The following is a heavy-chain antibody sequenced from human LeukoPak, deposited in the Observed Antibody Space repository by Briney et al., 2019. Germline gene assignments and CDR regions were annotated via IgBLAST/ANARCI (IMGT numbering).Heavy chain of an antibody. CDR3: AKVWSELDAYFDY. CDR2: ISGSGGST. D-gene: IGHD1-1*01. CDR1: GFTFSSYA. Sequence: GGSLRLSCAASGFTFSSYAMSWVRQAPGKGLEWVSAISGSGGSTYYADSVKDRFTISRDNSKNTLYLQMNSLRAEDTAVYYCAKVWSELDAYFDYWGQGTLVTVSS. J-gene: IGHJ4*02. V-gene: IGHV3-23*01.